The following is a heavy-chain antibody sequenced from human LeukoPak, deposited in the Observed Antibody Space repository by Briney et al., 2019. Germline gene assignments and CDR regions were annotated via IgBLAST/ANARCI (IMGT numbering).Heavy chain of an antibody. Sequence: SETLSLTCTVSGGSVISYYWSWVRQSPGQGLEWIGYVYYGGTTSYSPSLKSRVSMSIDRSKNQFSLTLFSVTPADTAIYYRVRDCTGGSCYPPSDGFDIWGQGTKVTVSS. CDR1: GGSVISYY. CDR2: VYYGGTT. CDR3: VRDCTGGSCYPPSDGFDI. D-gene: IGHD2-15*01. J-gene: IGHJ3*02. V-gene: IGHV4-59*02.